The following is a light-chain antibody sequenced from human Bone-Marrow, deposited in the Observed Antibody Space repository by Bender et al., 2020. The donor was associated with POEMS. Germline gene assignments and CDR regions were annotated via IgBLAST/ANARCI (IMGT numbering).Light chain of an antibody. CDR1: DLGDKY. CDR3: QGWDTYSLL. V-gene: IGLV3-1*01. J-gene: IGLJ2*01. CDR2: QDT. Sequence: SYEVTQPPSVSVSPGQTASITCSGDDLGDKYVAWYQQKPGQSPVLVIYQDTKRPSGIPERFSGSNSGNTATLTISGTQAMDEADYYCQGWDTYSLLFGGGTKLTVL.